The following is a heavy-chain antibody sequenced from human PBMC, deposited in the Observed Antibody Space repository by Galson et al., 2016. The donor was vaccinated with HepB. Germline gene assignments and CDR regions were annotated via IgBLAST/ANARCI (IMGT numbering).Heavy chain of an antibody. CDR1: GFIVSSKY. Sequence: SLRLSCAASGFIVSSKYINWVRQAPGKGLEWVSAIYSSGETYYADSVKGRFTISSDNSKNTVYLQMNSLRADDTAMYYCARINFGEDYWGQGTLVTVAS. CDR2: IYSSGET. V-gene: IGHV3-53*01. CDR3: ARINFGEDY. D-gene: IGHD4-17*01. J-gene: IGHJ4*02.